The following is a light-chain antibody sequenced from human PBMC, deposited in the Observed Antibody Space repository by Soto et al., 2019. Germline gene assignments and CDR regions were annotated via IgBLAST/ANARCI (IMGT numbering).Light chain of an antibody. Sequence: SALTQPPSPSGSPGQSVTISCTGTSSDVGGYNYVSWYQQHPGKAPKLMIYEVSKRPSGVPDRFSGSKSGNTASLTVSGLQAEDEADYYCSSYAGSSPYVFGTGTKVTVL. CDR3: SSYAGSSPYV. V-gene: IGLV2-8*01. J-gene: IGLJ1*01. CDR2: EVS. CDR1: SSDVGGYNY.